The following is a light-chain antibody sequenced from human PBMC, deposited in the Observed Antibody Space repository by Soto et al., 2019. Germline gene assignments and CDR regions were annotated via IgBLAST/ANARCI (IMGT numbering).Light chain of an antibody. V-gene: IGLV2-14*01. CDR2: EVV. Sequence: QSALTQPASVSGSPGQSITISCTRTSSDVGYYNYVSWFQQHPGKAPKLMISEVVNRPSGVSIRFSGSKSGDTASLTITGLQAEDEADYYCSSYAAGSIKVFGTGTKVTVL. CDR3: SSYAAGSIKV. CDR1: SSDVGYYNY. J-gene: IGLJ1*01.